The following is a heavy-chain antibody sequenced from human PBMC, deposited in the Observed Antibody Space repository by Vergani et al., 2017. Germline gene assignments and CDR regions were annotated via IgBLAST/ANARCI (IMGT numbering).Heavy chain of an antibody. J-gene: IGHJ5*02. CDR2: IYYSGST. CDR1: GASIRSSNYY. CDR3: ARHSXVEWLVKLGWIDP. D-gene: IGHD6-19*01. Sequence: QLQLQESGPGLVKPSATLSLPCSVSGASIRSSNYYWGWIRQPPGKGLEWIASIYYSGSTYYNPSLKSRVTISVDTSKNQFSLKLSSVTAADTAVYFCARHSXVEWLVKLGWIDPWGQGILVTVSS. V-gene: IGHV4-39*01.